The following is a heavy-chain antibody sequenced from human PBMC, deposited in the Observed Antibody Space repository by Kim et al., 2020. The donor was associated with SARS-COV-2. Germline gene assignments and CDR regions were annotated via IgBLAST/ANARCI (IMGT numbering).Heavy chain of an antibody. J-gene: IGHJ6*01. CDR3: ARGRGGSYYLYYYGMDV. D-gene: IGHD1-26*01. Sequence: SETLSLTCAVYGGSFSGYYWSWIRQPPGKGLEWIGEINHSGSTNYNPSLKSRVTISVDTSKNQFSLKLSSVTAADTAVYYCARGRGGSYYLYYYGMDVWG. CDR1: GGSFSGYY. CDR2: INHSGST. V-gene: IGHV4-34*01.